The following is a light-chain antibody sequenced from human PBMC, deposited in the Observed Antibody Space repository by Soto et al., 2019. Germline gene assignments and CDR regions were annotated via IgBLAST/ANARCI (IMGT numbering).Light chain of an antibody. V-gene: IGKV1-39*01. CDR1: QTISDY. CDR3: QQTYDSLVS. CDR2: GSS. J-gene: IGKJ4*01. Sequence: DIQITQSPPPLSSSAGVTVTITFRASQTISDYLHWYQQKPGKAPTLLIYGSSSLQTGVPPRFSGSGSGTEFTLTISSLQPEDFGTYYCQQTYDSLVSFGGGTKVDIK.